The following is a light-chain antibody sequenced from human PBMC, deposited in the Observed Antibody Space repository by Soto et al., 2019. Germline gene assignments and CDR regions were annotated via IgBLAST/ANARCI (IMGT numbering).Light chain of an antibody. CDR2: EVN. V-gene: IGLV2-8*01. Sequence: SALTQPPSASGSPGQSVTISCTGTSSDVGGYKYVSWYQQHPGKAPKLMIFEVNKRPSGVPDRFSGSKSGNTASLTVSGLQAEDEADYYCSSYAGINNLGVFGTWTKLTVL. J-gene: IGLJ1*01. CDR1: SSDVGGYKY. CDR3: SSYAGINNLGV.